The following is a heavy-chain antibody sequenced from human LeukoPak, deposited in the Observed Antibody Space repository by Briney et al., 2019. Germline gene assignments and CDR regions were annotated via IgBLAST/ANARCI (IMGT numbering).Heavy chain of an antibody. J-gene: IGHJ3*02. V-gene: IGHV3-20*04. CDR3: ARGEVVVVADDAFDI. CDR1: TFTFDDYG. Sequence: PGGSLRLSCVASTFTFDDYGMSWVRQAPGKGLEWVSGINWNGGSTGYADSVKGRLSISRDNAKNYLYLQMNSLRAEDTALYYCARGEVVVVADDAFDIWGQGTMVTVSS. CDR2: INWNGGST. D-gene: IGHD2-15*01.